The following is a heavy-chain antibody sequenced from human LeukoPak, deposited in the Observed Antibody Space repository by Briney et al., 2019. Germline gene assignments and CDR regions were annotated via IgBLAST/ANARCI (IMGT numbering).Heavy chain of an antibody. CDR3: ARGPAWKMTPLDY. V-gene: IGHV3-66*01. J-gene: IGHJ4*02. CDR2: IYSGGST. D-gene: IGHD1-1*01. Sequence: GGSLRLSCAASGFTFSDHYMSWVRQAPGKGLEWVSVIYSGGSTYYADSVKGRFTISRDNSKNTLYLQMNSLRAEDTAVYYCARGPAWKMTPLDYWGQGTLVTVSS. CDR1: GFTFSDHY.